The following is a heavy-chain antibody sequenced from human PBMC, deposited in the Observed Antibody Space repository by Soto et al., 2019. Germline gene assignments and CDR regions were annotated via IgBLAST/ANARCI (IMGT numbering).Heavy chain of an antibody. Sequence: SLRLSCAASGFTFSSYAMSWVRQAPGTGLEWVSAISGSGGSTYYADSVKGRFTISRDNSKNTLYLQMNSLRAEDTAVYYCAKRKREWLAPFDYWGQGTLVTVSS. D-gene: IGHD6-19*01. CDR1: GFTFSSYA. CDR2: ISGSGGST. J-gene: IGHJ4*02. CDR3: AKRKREWLAPFDY. V-gene: IGHV3-23*01.